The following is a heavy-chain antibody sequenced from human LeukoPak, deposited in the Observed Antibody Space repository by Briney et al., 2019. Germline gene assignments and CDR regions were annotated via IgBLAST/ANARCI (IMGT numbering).Heavy chain of an antibody. CDR3: AADYDILTGYYNGYFDY. CDR2: IIPIFGTA. V-gene: IGHV1-69*13. Sequence: GASVKVSCKASGGTFSSYAISWVRQAPGQGLEWMGGIIPIFGTANYARKFQGRVTITADESTSTAYMELSSLRSEDTAVYYCAADYDILTGYYNGYFDYWGQGTLVTVSS. D-gene: IGHD3-9*01. J-gene: IGHJ4*02. CDR1: GGTFSSYA.